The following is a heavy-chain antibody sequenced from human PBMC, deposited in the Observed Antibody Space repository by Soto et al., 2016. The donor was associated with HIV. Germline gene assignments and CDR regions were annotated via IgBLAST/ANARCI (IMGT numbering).Heavy chain of an antibody. Sequence: EEQLVESGGGLVQPGGSLRLSCTASGITVTNTYLNWVRQAPGKGLEWVSVIYSDDSTFYADSVRGRFTISRDISKNTLFLQMNSLRAEDTAIYYCARERDYDSSEDGFDMWAKGQWSPSLQ. D-gene: IGHD3-22*01. J-gene: IGHJ3*02. CDR1: GITVTNTY. CDR2: IYSDDST. V-gene: IGHV3-66*01. CDR3: ARERDYDSSEDGFDM.